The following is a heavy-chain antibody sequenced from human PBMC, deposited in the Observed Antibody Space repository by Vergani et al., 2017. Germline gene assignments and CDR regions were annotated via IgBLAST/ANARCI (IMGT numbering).Heavy chain of an antibody. CDR1: GFTFSSYS. J-gene: IGHJ4*02. V-gene: IGHV3-21*01. Sequence: EVHLLESGGGLVQSGGSLRLSCAASGFTFSSYSMNWVRQAPGKGLEWVSSISSSSSYIYYADSVKGRFTISRDNAKNSLYLQMNSLRAEDTAVYYCAGPQGTSAYYYGGFDYWGQGILVTVSS. D-gene: IGHD3-22*01. CDR3: AGPQGTSAYYYGGFDY. CDR2: ISSSSSYI.